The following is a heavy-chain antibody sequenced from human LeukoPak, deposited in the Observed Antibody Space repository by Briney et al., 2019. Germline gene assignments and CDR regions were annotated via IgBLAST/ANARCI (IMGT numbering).Heavy chain of an antibody. CDR1: GVSVSTSH. CDR2: LSYTGKT. V-gene: IGHV4-59*02. J-gene: IGHJ4*02. D-gene: IGHD2/OR15-2a*01. Sequence: PSGTLSLTCNVSGVSVSTSHWNWIRHRPGKGLEWIGCLSYTGKTDYNPSLKSRVSISLGSSNNHFSLKLTSVTAADTAVYYCSEGYFEPFDHWGQGILVTVSS. CDR3: SEGYFEPFDH.